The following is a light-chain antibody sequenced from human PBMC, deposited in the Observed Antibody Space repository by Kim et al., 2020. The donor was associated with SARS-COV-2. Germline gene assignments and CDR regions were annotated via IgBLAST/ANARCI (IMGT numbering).Light chain of an antibody. V-gene: IGLV3-1*01. CDR2: QDN. Sequence: VTPGQTASITCYGDELGDKYSSWYQTKSGQSPVLVIYQDNKQPSGIRERFSGPNSGSSATLTIGGTQDMDEADYYCPTWDSSTGVFGGGTQLTV. CDR1: ELGDKY. J-gene: IGLJ2*01. CDR3: PTWDSSTGV.